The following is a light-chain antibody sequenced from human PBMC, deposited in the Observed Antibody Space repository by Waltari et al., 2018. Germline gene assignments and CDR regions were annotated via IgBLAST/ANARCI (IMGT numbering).Light chain of an antibody. Sequence: QSALTQPRSVSGSPGQSVTIPCSGTSSDVGGYNFVSWSQQHPGNAPKFLIYDVVKRPSGVPDRFSGSKSGNTASLTISGLQTEDESDYYCCSYAGSYTFVFGGGTQLTVL. CDR1: SSDVGGYNF. V-gene: IGLV2-11*01. CDR3: CSYAGSYTFV. J-gene: IGLJ7*01. CDR2: DVV.